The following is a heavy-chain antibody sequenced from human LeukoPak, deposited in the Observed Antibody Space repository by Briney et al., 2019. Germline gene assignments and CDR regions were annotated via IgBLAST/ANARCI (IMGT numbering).Heavy chain of an antibody. CDR3: AKNRDSSDYPRDFDY. J-gene: IGHJ4*02. V-gene: IGHV3-30*02. CDR2: IRHDGSYQ. D-gene: IGHD3-22*01. Sequence: GGSLRLSCAASRFTFSSYGMHWVRQTPGKGLEWVAFIRHDGSYQQYVDSVRGRFTVSRDNSKDTVYLQMNSLRTEDTAVYYCAKNRDSSDYPRDFDYWGQGTLVTVSS. CDR1: RFTFSSYG.